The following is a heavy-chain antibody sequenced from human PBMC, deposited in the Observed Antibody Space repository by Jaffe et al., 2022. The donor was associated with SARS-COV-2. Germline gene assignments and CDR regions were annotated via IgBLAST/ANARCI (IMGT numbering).Heavy chain of an antibody. V-gene: IGHV1-69*01. CDR2: IIPIFGTA. CDR1: GGTFSSYA. Sequence: QVQLVQSGAEVKKPGSSVKVSCKASGGTFSSYAISWVRQAPGQGLEWMGGIIPIFGTANYAQKFQGRVTITADESTSTAYMELSSLRSEDTAVYYCARALRFLEWLLFHNERGRPRYYYYGMDVWGQGTTVTVSS. J-gene: IGHJ6*02. D-gene: IGHD3-3*01. CDR3: ARALRFLEWLLFHNERGRPRYYYYGMDV.